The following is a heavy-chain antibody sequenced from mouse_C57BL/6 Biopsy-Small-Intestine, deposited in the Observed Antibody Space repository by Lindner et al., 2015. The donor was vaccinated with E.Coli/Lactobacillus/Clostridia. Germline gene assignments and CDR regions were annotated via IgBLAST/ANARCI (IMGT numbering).Heavy chain of an antibody. CDR1: GYTFIDFY. J-gene: IGHJ3*01. CDR3: AREPKMVIPPPDDFDF. Sequence: SVKVSCKASGYTFIDFYIHWVRQAPGQGLEWMGWINPKNGDTNYAQNFQDRFTMTRDTSISTANMELTRLTADDTAVYYCAREPKMVIPPPDDFDFWGQGTMVTVSS. CDR2: INPKNGDT. V-gene: IGHV1-84*02. D-gene: IGHD1-1*02.